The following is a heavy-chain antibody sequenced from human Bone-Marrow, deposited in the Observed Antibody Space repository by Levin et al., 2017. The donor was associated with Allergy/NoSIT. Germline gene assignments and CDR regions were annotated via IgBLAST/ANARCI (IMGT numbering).Heavy chain of an antibody. CDR2: SYLGGAS. CDR1: GVSISSSNW. D-gene: IGHD3-3*01. Sequence: GSLRLSCTVSGVSISSSNWWSWVRQAPGKGLEWIGESYLGGASNYNPSLKSRVTISFDKSKNHFFLTLTSVTAADTAVYYCARISGDYFYYGLDVWGQGTTVTVSS. J-gene: IGHJ6*02. V-gene: IGHV4-4*02. CDR3: ARISGDYFYYGLDV.